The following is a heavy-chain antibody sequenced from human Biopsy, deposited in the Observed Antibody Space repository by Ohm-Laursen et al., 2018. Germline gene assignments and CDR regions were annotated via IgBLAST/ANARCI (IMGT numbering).Heavy chain of an antibody. D-gene: IGHD3-9*01. J-gene: IGHJ1*01. CDR1: GGTFSNYG. V-gene: IGHV1-69*06. CDR2: NIPILGTG. CDR3: ATKLTGYFHH. Sequence: ASSVKVSCKAPGGTFSNYGVNWVRQAPGRGLEWLGGNIPILGTGNYAQKFQGRVTVAADTSTSTATMELRSLRSDDTAVYYCATKLTGYFHHWGQGTLVIVSS.